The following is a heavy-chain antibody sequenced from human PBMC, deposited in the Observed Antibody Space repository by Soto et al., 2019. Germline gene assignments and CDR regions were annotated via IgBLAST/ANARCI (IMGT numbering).Heavy chain of an antibody. CDR2: IYYSGST. J-gene: IGHJ4*02. D-gene: IGHD3-22*01. CDR3: ARDHPDYYGSSGYLIGSYFDY. Sequence: PSETLSLTCTVSGGSISSGGYYWSWIRQHPGKGLEWIGYIYYSGSTYYNPSLKSRVTISVDTSKNQFSLKLSSVTAADTAVYYCARDHPDYYGSSGYLIGSYFDYRGQGTLVTVSS. CDR1: GGSISSGGYY. V-gene: IGHV4-31*03.